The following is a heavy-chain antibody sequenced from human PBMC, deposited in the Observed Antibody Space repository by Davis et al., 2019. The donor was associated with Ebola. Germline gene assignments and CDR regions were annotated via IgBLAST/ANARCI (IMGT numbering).Heavy chain of an antibody. CDR3: ARVSGEQWLVHHFDY. CDR1: GYTFTDYY. CDR2: IIPIFGTA. Sequence: AASVKVSCKASGYTFTDYYMHWVRQAPGQGLEWMGGIIPIFGTANYAQKFQGRVTITADKSTSTAYMELSSLRSEDTAVYYCARVSGEQWLVHHFDYWGQGTLVTVSS. V-gene: IGHV1-69*06. D-gene: IGHD6-19*01. J-gene: IGHJ4*02.